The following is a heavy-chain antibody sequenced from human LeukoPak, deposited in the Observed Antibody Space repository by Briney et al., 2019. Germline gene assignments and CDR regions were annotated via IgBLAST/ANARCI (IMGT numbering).Heavy chain of an antibody. Sequence: SETLSLTCTVSGGSISSSSYYWSWIRQPAGKGLEWIGRIYTSGSTNYNPSLKSRVTMSVDTSKNQFSLKLSSVTAADTAVYYCAREKVISSGYPQMDDAFDIWGQGTMVTVSS. CDR2: IYTSGST. V-gene: IGHV4-61*02. CDR1: GGSISSSSYY. J-gene: IGHJ3*02. CDR3: AREKVISSGYPQMDDAFDI. D-gene: IGHD3-22*01.